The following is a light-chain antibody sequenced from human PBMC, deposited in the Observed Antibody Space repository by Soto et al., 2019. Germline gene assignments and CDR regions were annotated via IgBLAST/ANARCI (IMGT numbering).Light chain of an antibody. CDR3: HQYSTYPRA. J-gene: IGKJ1*01. V-gene: IGKV1-5*03. Sequence: DIQMTQSPSTLSASVGDRVTITCRASQSISSWLAWFQQKPGKAPNLLISKASSLESGVPSRFSGSGSGTEFTLTISGLQPDDFATYYCHQYSTYPRAFGQGTKVEIK. CDR2: KAS. CDR1: QSISSW.